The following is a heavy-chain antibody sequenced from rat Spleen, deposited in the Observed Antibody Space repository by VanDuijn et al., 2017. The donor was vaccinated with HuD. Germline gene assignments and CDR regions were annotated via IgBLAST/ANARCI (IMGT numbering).Heavy chain of an antibody. CDR3: TRERNGAFDY. D-gene: IGHD4-1*01. CDR1: GFTFSGYW. J-gene: IGHJ2*01. V-gene: IGHV5-31*01. Sequence: EVQLVETGGGLVQPGRSLKLSCVASGFTFSGYWMFWIRQAPGKGLEWVSSITHTGGNTYYPDSVKGRFTISRDNAKSTLYLQLNSLRSEDTATYYCTRERNGAFDYWGQGVMVTVSS. CDR2: ITHTGGNT.